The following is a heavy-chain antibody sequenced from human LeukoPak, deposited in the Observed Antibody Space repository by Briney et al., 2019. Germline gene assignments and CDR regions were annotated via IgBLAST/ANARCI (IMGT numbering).Heavy chain of an antibody. CDR2: ISGSGGST. J-gene: IGHJ4*02. D-gene: IGHD6-13*01. Sequence: PGGSLRLSCAASGFTFSSYAMSWVRQAPGKGLEWVSAISGSGGSTYYADSMKGRFTISRDNSKNTLYLQMNSLRAEDTAVYYCAGTTGYSSSWYYFDYWGQGTLVTVSS. V-gene: IGHV3-23*01. CDR3: AGTTGYSSSWYYFDY. CDR1: GFTFSSYA.